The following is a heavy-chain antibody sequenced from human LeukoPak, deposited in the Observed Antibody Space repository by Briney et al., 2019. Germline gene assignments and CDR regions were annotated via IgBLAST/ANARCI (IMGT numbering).Heavy chain of an antibody. V-gene: IGHV4-39*07. CDR1: GGSISSSSYY. CDR2: IYYSGST. CDR3: ARDGGGNRNFDY. D-gene: IGHD4-23*01. J-gene: IGHJ4*02. Sequence: PSETLSLTCTVSGGSISSSSYYWGWIRQPPGKGLGWIGSIYYSGSTYYNPSLKSRVTISVDTSKNQFSLKLSSVTAADTAVYYCARDGGGNRNFDYWGQGTLVTVSS.